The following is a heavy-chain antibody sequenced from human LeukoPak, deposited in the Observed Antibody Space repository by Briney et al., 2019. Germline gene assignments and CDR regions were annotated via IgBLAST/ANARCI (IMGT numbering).Heavy chain of an antibody. V-gene: IGHV1-2*02. Sequence: ASVNVSRKASGYTFTSFDINWVRQAPAQGREWMGWINPNSGGTNYAQKFQGRVTMTRDTSISTAYMELSRLRSDDTAVYYCARDAAPLLLGYWGEGTLVTVSS. D-gene: IGHD2-15*01. CDR2: INPNSGGT. CDR3: ARDAAPLLLGY. J-gene: IGHJ1*01. CDR1: GYTFTSFD.